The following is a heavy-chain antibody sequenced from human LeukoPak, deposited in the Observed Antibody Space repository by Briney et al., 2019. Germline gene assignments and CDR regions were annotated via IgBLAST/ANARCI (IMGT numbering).Heavy chain of an antibody. V-gene: IGHV3-74*01. CDR1: GFTFSSYW. J-gene: IGHJ4*02. CDR2: INSDGSST. CDR3: AREESSGWYELDY. D-gene: IGHD6-19*01. Sequence: GGSLRLSCAASGFTFSSYWMHWVRQAPGKGLVWVSRINSDGSSTSYADSVKGRFTISRDNAKNTLYLQMNSLRAEDTAVYYCAREESSGWYELDYWGQGTLVTVSS.